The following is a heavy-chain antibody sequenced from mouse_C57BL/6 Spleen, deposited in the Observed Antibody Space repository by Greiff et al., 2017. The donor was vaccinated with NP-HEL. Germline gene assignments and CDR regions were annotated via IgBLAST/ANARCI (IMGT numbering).Heavy chain of an antibody. D-gene: IGHD2-4*01. CDR3: ARSFDYDEDYFDY. V-gene: IGHV1-55*01. CDR2: IYPGSGST. J-gene: IGHJ2*01. Sequence: QVQLQQSGAELVKPGASVKMSCKASGYTFTSYWITWVKQRPGQGLEWIGDIYPGSGSTNYNEKFKSKATLTVDTSSSTAYMQLSSLTSEDSAVYYCARSFDYDEDYFDYWGQGTTLTVSS. CDR1: GYTFTSYW.